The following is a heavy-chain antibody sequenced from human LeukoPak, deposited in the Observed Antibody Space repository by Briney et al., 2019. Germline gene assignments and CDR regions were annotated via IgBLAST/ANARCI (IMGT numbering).Heavy chain of an antibody. CDR1: GFVFSSYW. J-gene: IGHJ5*02. D-gene: IGHD1-14*01. V-gene: IGHV3-74*01. CDR2: INTDGTTT. Sequence: GGSLRLSCTASGFVFSSYWMHWVRQVPGKGLAWVSHINTDGTTTTYADSVKGRFTISRDNAKNTLYLQMNSLRAEDSAVYYCAKDTTPPKAGFDPWGQGTLVTVSS. CDR3: AKDTTPPKAGFDP.